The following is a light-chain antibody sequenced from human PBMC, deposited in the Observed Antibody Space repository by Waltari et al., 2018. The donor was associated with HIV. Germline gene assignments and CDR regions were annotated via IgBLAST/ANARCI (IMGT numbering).Light chain of an antibody. CDR3: ASHAGSKDV. CDR1: SSAVGASNF. V-gene: IGLV2-8*01. CDR2: DVT. Sequence: QSALTQPPSASGSPGPSVTISCTGTSSAVGASNFVSWFQQHPGKAPKLMIYDVTKRPSGVPDRFSGSKSGNTASLTVSGLQAEDEADYYCASHAGSKDVFGGGTRLTVL. J-gene: IGLJ2*01.